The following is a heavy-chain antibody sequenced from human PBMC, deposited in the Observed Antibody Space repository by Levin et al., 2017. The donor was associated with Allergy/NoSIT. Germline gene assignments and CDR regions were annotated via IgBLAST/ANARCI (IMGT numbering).Heavy chain of an antibody. CDR3: ARPRAITGTPEDYYYGMGV. J-gene: IGHJ6*02. CDR1: ADTFSNYA. Sequence: SVKVSCKASADTFSNYALSWVRQAPGQGLEWMGGIFPIFGTSTSAHKFKGRITLTADESTTTAYMELSSLRSEDTAVYYCARPRAITGTPEDYYYGMGVWGQGTTVTVSS. D-gene: IGHD1/OR15-1a*01. V-gene: IGHV1-69*13. CDR2: IFPIFGTS.